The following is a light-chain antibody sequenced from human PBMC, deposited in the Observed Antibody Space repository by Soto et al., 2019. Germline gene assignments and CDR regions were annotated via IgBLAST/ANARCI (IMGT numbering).Light chain of an antibody. CDR1: QRISNSY. J-gene: IGKJ1*01. V-gene: IGKV3-20*01. Sequence: EIVLTQSPGTLSLSPGERATLSFGASQRISNSYLAWYQQKPGQAPRLLIYGASSRATGIPERFSGSGSVTDFTLTISRLEPEDFAVYFCQQYGSSPRTFGQGTKVDIK. CDR3: QQYGSSPRT. CDR2: GAS.